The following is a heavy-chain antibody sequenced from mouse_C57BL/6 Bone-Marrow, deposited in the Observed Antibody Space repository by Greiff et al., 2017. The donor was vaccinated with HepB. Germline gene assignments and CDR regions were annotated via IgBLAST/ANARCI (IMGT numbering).Heavy chain of an antibody. D-gene: IGHD1-1*01. CDR2: IDPETGGT. CDR1: GYTFTDYE. V-gene: IGHV1-15*01. Sequence: VKLMESGAELVRPGASVTLSCKASGYTFTDYEMHWVKQTPVHGLEWIGAIDPETGGTAYNQKFKGKAILTADKSSSTAYMELRSLTSEDSAVYYCTIFITTVVATRAMDYWGQGTSVTVSS. J-gene: IGHJ4*01. CDR3: TIFITTVVATRAMDY.